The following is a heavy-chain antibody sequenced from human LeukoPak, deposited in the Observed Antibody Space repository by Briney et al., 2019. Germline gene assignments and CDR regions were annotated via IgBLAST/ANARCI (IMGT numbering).Heavy chain of an antibody. D-gene: IGHD4-23*01. J-gene: IGHJ4*02. CDR2: ISYDGSNK. CDR3: ARGMVTYYFDY. CDR1: AFTFSSYA. V-gene: IGHV3-30-3*01. Sequence: PGRSLRLSCAASAFTFSSYAMHWVRQAPGKGLEWVAVISYDGSNKYYADSVKGRFTISRDNSKNTLYLQMNSLRAEDTAVYYCARGMVTYYFDYWGQGTLVTVSS.